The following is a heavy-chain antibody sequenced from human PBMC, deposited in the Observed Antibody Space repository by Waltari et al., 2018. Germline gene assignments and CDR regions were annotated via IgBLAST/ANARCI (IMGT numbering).Heavy chain of an antibody. CDR2: IYYSGST. CDR3: ARGVGSGDYNLDY. V-gene: IGHV4-59*12. J-gene: IGHJ4*02. D-gene: IGHD4-17*01. CDR1: GCSLTYNY. Sequence: QVQLQESGPGLVKPSETLSLTCAVSGCSLTYNYWRWIRQPPGKGMEWIAYIYYSGSTHYNPSLRSRLTISVDTSKNQFSLNMSSVTATDTAVYYCARGVGSGDYNLDYWGQGTLVTVSS.